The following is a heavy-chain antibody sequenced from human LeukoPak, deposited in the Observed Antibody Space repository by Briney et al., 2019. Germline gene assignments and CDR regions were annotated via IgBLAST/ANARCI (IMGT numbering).Heavy chain of an antibody. CDR3: ARVALGGVYFDY. Sequence: SVKVSCKASGGTFSSYAISWVRQAPGQGLEWMGRIIPILGIANYAQKFQGRVTITADKSTSTAYMELSSLRSEDTAVYYCARVALGGVYFDYWGQGTLVTVSS. V-gene: IGHV1-69*04. CDR2: IIPILGIA. D-gene: IGHD2-8*02. J-gene: IGHJ4*02. CDR1: GGTFSSYA.